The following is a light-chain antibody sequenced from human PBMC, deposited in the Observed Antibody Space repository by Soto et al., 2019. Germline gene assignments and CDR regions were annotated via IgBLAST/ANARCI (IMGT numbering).Light chain of an antibody. Sequence: QSVLTQPPSASGTPGQRVTISCSGSSSNIGSNTVNWYQQLPGTAPKLLIYSNNQRTSGVPDRFSGSKSGTSASLAISGLQSEDEADYYCAAWDDSRNGPVFGGGTKLTVL. J-gene: IGLJ2*01. V-gene: IGLV1-44*01. CDR2: SNN. CDR3: AAWDDSRNGPV. CDR1: SSNIGSNT.